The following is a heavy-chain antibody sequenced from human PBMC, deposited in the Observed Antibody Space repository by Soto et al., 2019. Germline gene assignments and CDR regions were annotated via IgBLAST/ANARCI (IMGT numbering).Heavy chain of an antibody. J-gene: IGHJ6*02. CDR2: ISAYNGNT. D-gene: IGHD3-3*01. V-gene: IGHV1-18*04. CDR3: ARGPSLTIFGAREFYYGMDA. CDR1: GYTFTSYG. Sequence: ASVKVSCKAPGYTFTSYGISWVRQAPGQGLEWMGWISAYNGNTNYAQKLQGRVTMTTDTSTSTAYMELRSLRSDDTAVYYCARGPSLTIFGAREFYYGMDAWGQGTTVTVSS.